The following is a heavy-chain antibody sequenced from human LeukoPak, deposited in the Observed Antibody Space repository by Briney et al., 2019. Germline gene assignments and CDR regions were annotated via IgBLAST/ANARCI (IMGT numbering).Heavy chain of an antibody. Sequence: SETLSLTCTVSGGSISSSSYYWGWIRQPPGKGLEWIGSIYYSGSTYYNPSLKSRVTISVDTSKTQFSLKLSSVTAADTAVYYCARHKQQLDGIDYWGQGTLVTVSS. CDR2: IYYSGST. CDR3: ARHKQQLDGIDY. V-gene: IGHV4-39*01. J-gene: IGHJ4*02. D-gene: IGHD6-13*01. CDR1: GGSISSSSYY.